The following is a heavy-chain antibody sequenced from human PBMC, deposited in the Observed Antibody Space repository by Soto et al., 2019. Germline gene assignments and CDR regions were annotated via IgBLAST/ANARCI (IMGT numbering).Heavy chain of an antibody. CDR1: EFTFSNYA. D-gene: IGHD4-17*01. CDR3: ARGPSYSDSYFDH. CDR2: ISYDGNNK. Sequence: QVQLVESGGGAVQPGGSRRLSCAASEFTFSNYAMHWVRQAPGKGLQWLAVISYDGNNKYYADSVEGRFTISRDNSKNAVYLQMNSLRPEDTAVYYCARGPSYSDSYFDHWGQGTLVTVSS. V-gene: IGHV3-30*03. J-gene: IGHJ4*02.